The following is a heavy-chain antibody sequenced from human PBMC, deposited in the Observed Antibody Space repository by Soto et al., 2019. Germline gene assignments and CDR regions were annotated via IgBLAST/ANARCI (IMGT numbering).Heavy chain of an antibody. CDR1: GGSVPSGSYY. CDR3: ARSQSIAVSVFNC. J-gene: IGHJ4*02. D-gene: IGHD6-19*01. V-gene: IGHV4-61*01. CDR2: IYYSANT. Sequence: QVQLQESGPGLVKPSETLSLTCTVSGGSVPSGSYYWSWIPQPPGKGLEWIGDIYYSANTNYNPSLKSRVTMSVDTSKNPIVLKLRSVTAANTPVDSCARSQSIAVSVFNCWGQGTLVTVSS.